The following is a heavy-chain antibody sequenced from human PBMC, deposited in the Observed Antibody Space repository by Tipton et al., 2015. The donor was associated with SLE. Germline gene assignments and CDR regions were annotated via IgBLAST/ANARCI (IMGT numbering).Heavy chain of an antibody. V-gene: IGHV1-18*01. Sequence: QLVQSGAEVKKPGASVKVSCMPSGYTFTSYDISWVRQAPGQGLEWMGWISAYNGNTNYAQKLQGRVTMTTDTSTSTAYMELRSLRSDDTAVYYCARVMTPLLAAAATDYWGQGTLVTVSS. CDR1: GYTFTSYD. J-gene: IGHJ4*02. CDR2: ISAYNGNT. D-gene: IGHD6-13*01. CDR3: ARVMTPLLAAAATDY.